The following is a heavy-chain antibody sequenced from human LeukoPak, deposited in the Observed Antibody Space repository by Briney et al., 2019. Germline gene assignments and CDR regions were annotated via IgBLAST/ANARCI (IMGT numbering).Heavy chain of an antibody. V-gene: IGHV4-34*01. D-gene: IGHD6-19*01. CDR1: GGSFSGYY. J-gene: IGHJ4*02. CDR2: INHSGST. Sequence: SETLSLTCAVYGGSFSGYYWSWIRQPPGKGLEWIGEINHSGSTNYNPSLKSRVTISVDTSKNQFSLKLSSVTAADMAVYYCTGATTVAGSYFDYWGQGTLVTVSS. CDR3: TGATTVAGSYFDY.